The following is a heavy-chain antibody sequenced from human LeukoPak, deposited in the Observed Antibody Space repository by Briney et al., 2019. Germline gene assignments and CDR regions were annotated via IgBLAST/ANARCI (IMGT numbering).Heavy chain of an antibody. CDR3: ARSYGMDV. V-gene: IGHV3-74*01. CDR2: INSDGSST. CDR1: GFTFSTYW. Sequence: PGGSLRLSCAASGFTFSTYWMHWVRQAPGKGPVCVSRINSDGSSTTYADSVKGRFTISRDNAKSTLYLQMNSLRAEDTAVYYCARSYGMDVWGQGTTVTVSS. J-gene: IGHJ6*02.